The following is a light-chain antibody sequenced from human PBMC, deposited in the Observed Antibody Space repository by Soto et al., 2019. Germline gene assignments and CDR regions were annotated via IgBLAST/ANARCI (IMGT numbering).Light chain of an antibody. V-gene: IGLV1-44*01. Sequence: QSVLTQPPSASGTPGQRVTISCSGSNSNIGSNTANWYQQLPGTAPKLLIYSNDQRPSGVPDRFSGSKSGTSASLAISGLQSEDEADYYCAAWDDSLNGLVVFGGGTKLTGL. CDR2: SND. CDR3: AAWDDSLNGLVV. J-gene: IGLJ2*01. CDR1: NSNIGSNT.